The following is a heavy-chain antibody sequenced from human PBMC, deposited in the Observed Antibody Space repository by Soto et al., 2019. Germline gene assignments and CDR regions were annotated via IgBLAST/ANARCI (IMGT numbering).Heavy chain of an antibody. J-gene: IGHJ4*02. CDR1: GYTFTSYE. V-gene: IGHV1-8*01. Sequence: QVQLVQSGAEGKKPGASVKVSCKASGYTFTSYEINWGRQATGQGLEWMGWTNPNSGDTGYAQKFQGRVTMTRNTSISTAYMELSSLRSEDTAVYYCARGELLWFGELLRWGQGTLVTVSS. CDR2: TNPNSGDT. D-gene: IGHD3-10*01. CDR3: ARGELLWFGELLR.